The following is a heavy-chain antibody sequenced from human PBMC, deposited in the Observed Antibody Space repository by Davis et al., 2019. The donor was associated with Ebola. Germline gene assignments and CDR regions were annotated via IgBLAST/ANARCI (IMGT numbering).Heavy chain of an antibody. V-gene: IGHV3-30*18. CDR3: AKGSGRDYVWGRIPDY. J-gene: IGHJ4*02. CDR1: GFTFSSYG. D-gene: IGHD3-16*01. Sequence: GESLKISCAASGFTFSSYGMHWVRQAPGKGLEWVAVISYDGSNKYYADSVKGRFTISRDNSKNTLYLQMDSLRAEDTAVYYCAKGSGRDYVWGRIPDYWGQGTLVTVSS. CDR2: ISYDGSNK.